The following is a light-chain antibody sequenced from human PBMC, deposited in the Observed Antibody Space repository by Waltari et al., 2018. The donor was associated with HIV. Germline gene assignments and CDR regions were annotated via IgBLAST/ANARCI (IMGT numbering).Light chain of an antibody. Sequence: VMTQSPATLSVSPGERATLSCRARQSVSTNLAWYQQKPGQAPRLLIYGASTRATGLPARFSGSGSGTEFILTISSLQSEDFAVYYCQQYNNWPPNTFGQGTKLEIK. CDR2: GAS. V-gene: IGKV3-15*01. CDR3: QQYNNWPPNT. CDR1: QSVSTN. J-gene: IGKJ2*01.